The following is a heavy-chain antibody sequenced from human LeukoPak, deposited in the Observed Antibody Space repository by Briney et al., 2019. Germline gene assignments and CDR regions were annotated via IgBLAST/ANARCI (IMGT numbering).Heavy chain of an antibody. D-gene: IGHD1-26*01. Sequence: SETLSLTCTVSGGSIRSDDSYWSWIRQPPGKGLEWIGYMYYSGSTYCNPSLKSRVTISEDTSKNQISLKLTSVTAADTAVYYCARDKWVKAGNTWQHYGMDVWGQGTTVTVSS. V-gene: IGHV4-30-4*01. J-gene: IGHJ6*02. CDR2: MYYSGST. CDR1: GGSIRSDDSY. CDR3: ARDKWVKAGNTWQHYGMDV.